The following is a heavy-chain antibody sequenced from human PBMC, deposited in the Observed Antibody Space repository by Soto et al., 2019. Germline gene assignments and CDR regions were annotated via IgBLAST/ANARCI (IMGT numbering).Heavy chain of an antibody. D-gene: IGHD6-13*01. CDR2: ISSNSAYI. CDR3: TRDASRDSSARGWFDP. J-gene: IGHJ5*02. V-gene: IGHV3-21*01. Sequence: GGSLRLSCAASGFTFRSFTMNWVRQAPGKGLEWVSTISSNSAYIYYTDALRGRFTISRDNAKNSLHLQMNSLRAEDTAVYYGTRDASRDSSARGWFDPWGPGTLVTVSS. CDR1: GFTFRSFT.